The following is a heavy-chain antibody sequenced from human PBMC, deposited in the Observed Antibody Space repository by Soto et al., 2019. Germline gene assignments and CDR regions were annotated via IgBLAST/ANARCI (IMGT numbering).Heavy chain of an antibody. CDR2: IWSDGNRK. CDR3: VRGGKTAGGFDV. J-gene: IGHJ3*01. CDR1: GFTLSDYG. D-gene: IGHD2-15*01. V-gene: IGHV3-33*01. Sequence: QVQLVESGGGAVQPGRSLRLSCAASGFTLSDYGMHWVRQAPDKGLVWVAVIWSDGNRKYYADSVKGRFTISRDNPDNTLFLEMNSLTADDTAVYYCVRGGKTAGGFDVWGQGTMVTVSS.